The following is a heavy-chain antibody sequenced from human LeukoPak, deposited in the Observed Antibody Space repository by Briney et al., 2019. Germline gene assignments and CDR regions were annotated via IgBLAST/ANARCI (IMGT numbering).Heavy chain of an antibody. CDR1: GYTFTGYY. Sequence: ASVKASCKASGYTFTGYYMHWVRQAPGQGLEWMGWINPNSGGTNYAQKFQGRVTMTRDTSISTAYMELSRLRSDDTAVYYCARGRVATIPVDYWGQGTLVTVSS. J-gene: IGHJ4*02. CDR2: INPNSGGT. CDR3: ARGRVATIPVDY. V-gene: IGHV1-2*02. D-gene: IGHD5-12*01.